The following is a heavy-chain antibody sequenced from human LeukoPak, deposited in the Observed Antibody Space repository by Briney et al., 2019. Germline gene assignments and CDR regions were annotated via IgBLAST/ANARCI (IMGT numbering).Heavy chain of an antibody. D-gene: IGHD6-19*01. Sequence: PGGSLRLSCAASGFTFSSYAVSWVRQAPGKGLEWVSAISGSGGSTYYADSVKGRFTISRDNSKNTLYLQMNSLRAEDTAVYYCAKLSSLIAVAADFDYWGQGTLVTVSS. CDR2: ISGSGGST. CDR3: AKLSSLIAVAADFDY. V-gene: IGHV3-23*01. J-gene: IGHJ4*02. CDR1: GFTFSSYA.